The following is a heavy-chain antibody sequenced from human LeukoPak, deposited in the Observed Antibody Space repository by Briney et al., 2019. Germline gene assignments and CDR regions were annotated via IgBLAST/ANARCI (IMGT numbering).Heavy chain of an antibody. CDR3: ARVGSSNSHYDF. J-gene: IGHJ4*02. V-gene: IGHV4-38-2*02. CDR1: GSSITSVSY. Sequence: SSETLSLTCSVSGSSITSVSYWAWIRQTPEKGLEWIGRLTHSGATYHNPSLRSRPRTSVDTSNTRFSLTLRSVTAADTAVYYCARVGSSNSHYDFWGPGTLVTVSS. D-gene: IGHD3-10*01. CDR2: LTHSGAT.